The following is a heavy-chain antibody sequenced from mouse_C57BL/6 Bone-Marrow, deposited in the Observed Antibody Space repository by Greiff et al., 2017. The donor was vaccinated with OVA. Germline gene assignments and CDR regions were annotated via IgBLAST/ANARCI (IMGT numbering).Heavy chain of an antibody. CDR2: IYPGDGDT. V-gene: IGHV1-82*01. CDR1: GYAFSSSW. J-gene: IGHJ1*03. D-gene: IGHD1-1*01. CDR3: ARSYGSSYPHWYFDV. Sequence: VKLMESGPELVKPGASVKISCKASGYAFSSSWMNWVKQRPGKGLEWIGRIYPGDGDTNYNGKFKGKATLTADKSSSTAYMQLSSLTSEDSAVYFCARSYGSSYPHWYFDVWGTGTTVTVSS.